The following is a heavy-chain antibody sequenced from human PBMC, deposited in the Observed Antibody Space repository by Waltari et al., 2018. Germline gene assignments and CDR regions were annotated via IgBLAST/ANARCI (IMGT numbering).Heavy chain of an antibody. CDR2: IKQDGSEK. J-gene: IGHJ4*02. CDR3: ARTVIWYYFDY. CDR1: GFTFSSYW. D-gene: IGHD3-10*01. Sequence: EVQLVESGGGLVQPGGSLRLSCAASGFTFSSYWLRWVRPAPGKGLEWVANIKQDGSEKYYVDSVKGRFTISRDNAKNSLYLQMNSLRAEDTAVYYCARTVIWYYFDYWGQGTLVTVSS. V-gene: IGHV3-7*02.